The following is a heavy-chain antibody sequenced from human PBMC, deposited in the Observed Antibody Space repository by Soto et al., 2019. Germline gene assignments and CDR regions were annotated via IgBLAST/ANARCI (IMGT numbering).Heavy chain of an antibody. CDR2: INSDGSST. CDR1: GFTFSSYW. J-gene: IGHJ4*02. CDR3: ARDRRWNGASAIDF. D-gene: IGHD1-1*01. V-gene: IGHV3-74*01. Sequence: GSLRLSCAASGFTFSSYWMHWVRQAPGEGLVWVSRINSDGSSTRYADSVKGRFTISRDNAKNTLYLQMNSLRAEDTAVYYCARDRRWNGASAIDFRGQGTLVTVSS.